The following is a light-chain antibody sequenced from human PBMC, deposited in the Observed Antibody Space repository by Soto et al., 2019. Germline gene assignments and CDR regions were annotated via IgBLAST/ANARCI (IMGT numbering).Light chain of an antibody. CDR2: DVS. Sequence: QSALTQPRSVSGSPGQSVTISCTGTYSDIGSYNDVSWYQHHPAKAPRLMIFDVSQRPSGVPDRFSGSKSGTSASLAISGLQSEDEADYICAAWDDSLNGYAFGLGTKVTVL. CDR3: AAWDDSLNGYA. V-gene: IGLV2-11*01. J-gene: IGLJ1*01. CDR1: YSDIGSYND.